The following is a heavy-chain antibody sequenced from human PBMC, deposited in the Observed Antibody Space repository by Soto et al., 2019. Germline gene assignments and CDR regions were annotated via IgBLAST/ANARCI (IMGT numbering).Heavy chain of an antibody. Sequence: SETLSLTCTVSVVSISSGGYYWGWIRQHPGKGLEWIGNIYYSGRTYYNPSLKSRVIMSADTSKNHFSLNLSSVTAADTAIYYCASWIGGDSEYYFDYRGQGYRVTLSS. D-gene: IGHD4-17*01. CDR2: IYYSGRT. V-gene: IGHV4-31*03. CDR3: ASWIGGDSEYYFDY. J-gene: IGHJ4*02. CDR1: VVSISSGGYY.